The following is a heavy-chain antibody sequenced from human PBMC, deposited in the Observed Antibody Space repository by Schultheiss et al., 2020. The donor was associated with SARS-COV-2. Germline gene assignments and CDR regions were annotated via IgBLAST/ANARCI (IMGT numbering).Heavy chain of an antibody. CDR1: GFTFSNAW. J-gene: IGHJ4*02. V-gene: IGHV3-15*01. CDR3: ASIPKEYCSSTSCYTRE. Sequence: GGSLRLSCAASGFTFSNAWMSWVRQAPGKGLEWVGRIKSKTDGGTTDYAAPVKGRFTISRDDSKNTLYLQMNSLRAEDTAVYYCASIPKEYCSSTSCYTREWGQGTLVTVSS. CDR2: IKSKTDGGTT. D-gene: IGHD2-2*02.